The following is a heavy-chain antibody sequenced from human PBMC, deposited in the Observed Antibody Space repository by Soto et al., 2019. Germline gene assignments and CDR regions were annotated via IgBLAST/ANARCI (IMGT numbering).Heavy chain of an antibody. Sequence: PAETLSLTCAVSGVSFRGYYWSWIRQPPGKGLEWIGEINHSGSTNYNPSLKSRVTISVDTTNNQFSLKLSSVTAADTAVYYCARARPYSYVDSWGQGTLVTVSS. D-gene: IGHD5-18*01. CDR1: GVSFRGYY. CDR3: ARARPYSYVDS. CDR2: INHSGST. V-gene: IGHV4-34*01. J-gene: IGHJ5*01.